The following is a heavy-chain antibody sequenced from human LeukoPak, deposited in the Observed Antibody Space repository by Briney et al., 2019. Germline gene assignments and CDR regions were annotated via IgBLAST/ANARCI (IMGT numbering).Heavy chain of an antibody. CDR1: GFTFSSYW. CDR3: ARDYVWGSPESDY. CDR2: IKYDGGEK. V-gene: IGHV3-7*01. J-gene: IGHJ4*02. Sequence: GGSLRLSCAASGFTFSSYWMSWFRQAPGKGLEWVGNIKYDGGEKYYLDSVEGRFTISRDNAQNSLFLDMNSLRAEDTAVYYCARDYVWGSPESDYWGQGTLVTVSS. D-gene: IGHD3-10*02.